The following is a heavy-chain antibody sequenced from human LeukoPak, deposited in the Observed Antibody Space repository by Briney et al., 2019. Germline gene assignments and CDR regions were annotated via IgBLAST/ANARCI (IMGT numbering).Heavy chain of an antibody. CDR3: ARFAGSDYTGSFDL. CDR1: GFRFSTYG. Sequence: GTSLRLSCAGSGFRFSTYGIHWVRQAPGKGLEWLGYVWFDGSNSDYVDPVKGRFTVSRDNSKNTVFLQMNSLRAEDTAVYHCARFAGSDYTGSFDLWGQGTPVTVSS. CDR2: VWFDGSNS. D-gene: IGHD3-10*01. J-gene: IGHJ4*02. V-gene: IGHV3-33*01.